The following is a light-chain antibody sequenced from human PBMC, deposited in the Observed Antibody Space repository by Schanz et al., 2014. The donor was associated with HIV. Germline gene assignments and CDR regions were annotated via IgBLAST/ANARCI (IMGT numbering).Light chain of an antibody. CDR2: TAS. V-gene: IGKV1-39*01. CDR1: QSITIY. J-gene: IGKJ1*01. CDR3: QQSYSIPQT. Sequence: DIQMTQSPSSLSASVGDSVTITCRASQSITIYLNWYQQKPGKAPKLLISTASSLQSGVPSRFSGSGSGTDFTLTISNLQPEDFATYFCQQSYSIPQTFGQGTKVQIK.